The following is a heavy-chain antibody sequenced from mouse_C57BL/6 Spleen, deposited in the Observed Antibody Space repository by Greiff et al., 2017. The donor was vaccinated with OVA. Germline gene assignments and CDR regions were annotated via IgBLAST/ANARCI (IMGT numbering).Heavy chain of an antibody. CDR2: IDPSDSYT. CDR1: GYTFTSYW. J-gene: IGHJ3*01. Sequence: QVQLQQPGAELVMPGASVKLSCKASGYTFTSYWMHWVKQRPGQGLEWIGEIDPSDSYTNYNQKFKGKSTLTVDKSSSTAYMQLSSLTSEDSAVYYCARGNYDYDGAWFAYWGQGTLFTVSA. CDR3: ARGNYDYDGAWFAY. V-gene: IGHV1-69*01. D-gene: IGHD2-4*01.